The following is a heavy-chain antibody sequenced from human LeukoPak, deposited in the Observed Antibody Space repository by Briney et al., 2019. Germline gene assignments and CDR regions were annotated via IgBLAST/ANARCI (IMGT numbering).Heavy chain of an antibody. Sequence: GASVKVSCKASGYTFTGYYMHWVRQAPGQGLEWMGIINPSGGSTSYAQKFQGRVTMTRDTSISTAYMELSRLRSDDTAVYYCARIGPPRGINWFDPWGQGTLVTVSS. V-gene: IGHV1-46*01. J-gene: IGHJ5*02. CDR2: INPSGGST. D-gene: IGHD3-10*01. CDR1: GYTFTGYY. CDR3: ARIGPPRGINWFDP.